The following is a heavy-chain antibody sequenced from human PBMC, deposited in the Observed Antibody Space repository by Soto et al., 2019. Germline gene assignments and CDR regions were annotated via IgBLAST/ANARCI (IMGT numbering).Heavy chain of an antibody. CDR2: ISAYNGNT. D-gene: IGHD3-3*01. CDR3: ARDGLTITIFGVVIIRFDY. CDR1: GYTFTSYG. J-gene: IGHJ4*02. V-gene: IGHV1-18*04. Sequence: ASVKVSCKASGYTFTSYGISWVRQAPGQGLEWMGWISAYNGNTNYAQKLQGRVTMTTDTSTSTAYMELRSLRSDDTAVYYCARDGLTITIFGVVIIRFDYWGQGTLVTVSS.